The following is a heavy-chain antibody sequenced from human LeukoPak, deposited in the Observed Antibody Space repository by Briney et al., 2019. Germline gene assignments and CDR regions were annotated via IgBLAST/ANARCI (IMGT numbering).Heavy chain of an antibody. J-gene: IGHJ4*02. CDR2: IKSKTDGGKR. CDR3: SADLSPAGQD. V-gene: IGHV3-15*01. D-gene: IGHD2/OR15-2a*01. CDR1: GFTFSNAW. Sequence: GGSLRLSCAASGFTFSNAWMSWVRQAPGKGLEGVGRIKSKTDGGKRDYAAPLKGRFTISRDDSRNTLYLQMNSLKPEDTAVYYCSADLSPAGQDWGQGTLVTVSS.